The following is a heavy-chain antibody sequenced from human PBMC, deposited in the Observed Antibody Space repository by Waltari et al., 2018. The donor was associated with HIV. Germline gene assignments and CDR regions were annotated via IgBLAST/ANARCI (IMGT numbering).Heavy chain of an antibody. D-gene: IGHD6-19*01. Sequence: EVQLLGFGGGLVQPGGSLVRYCAASGFFFNHYAMTWVRQAPGKGLEWVSGVSGSGEITYYQDSVKGRFTISRDNSKKTLYLQMSGLRAEDSAVYYCAKGNEWLVRYFDYWGQGILVTVSS. CDR3: AKGNEWLVRYFDY. CDR1: GFFFNHYA. CDR2: VSGSGEIT. J-gene: IGHJ4*02. V-gene: IGHV3-23*01.